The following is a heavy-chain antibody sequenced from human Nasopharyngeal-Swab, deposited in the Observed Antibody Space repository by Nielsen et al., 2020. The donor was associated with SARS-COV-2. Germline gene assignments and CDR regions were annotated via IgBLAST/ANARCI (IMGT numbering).Heavy chain of an antibody. D-gene: IGHD4-17*01. CDR3: ARDSGGRRNDYGNSRHAFDI. CDR1: GDTFISYA. CDR2: IIPISGTA. V-gene: IGHV1-69*06. J-gene: IGHJ3*02. Sequence: SVKVSCKASGDTFISYAFSWVRQAPGQGLEWVGGIIPISGTAHYAQKFQGRVTITADKPTSTAYMDLTSLRSDDTAVYYCARDSGGRRNDYGNSRHAFDIWGQGTLVTVSS.